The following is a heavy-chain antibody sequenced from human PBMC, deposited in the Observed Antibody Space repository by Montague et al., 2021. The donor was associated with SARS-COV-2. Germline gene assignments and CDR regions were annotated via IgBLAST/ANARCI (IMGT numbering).Heavy chain of an antibody. V-gene: IGHV4-31*03. D-gene: IGHD4-17*01. CDR1: GGSISSGGYY. CDR2: IYYSGST. Sequence: TLSLTCTVSGGSISSGGYYWSWIRQHPGKGLEWIGYIYYSGSTYYXXXVESRVTISVDTSKNQFSLKLSSVTAADTAVYYCARDGRRTTVTPRGVITLHYYDYWGQGTLVTVSS. CDR3: ARDGRRTTVTPRGVITLHYYDY. J-gene: IGHJ4*02.